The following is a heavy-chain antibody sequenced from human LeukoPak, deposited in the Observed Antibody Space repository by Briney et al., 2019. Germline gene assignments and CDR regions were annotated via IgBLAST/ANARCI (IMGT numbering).Heavy chain of an antibody. Sequence: GASVKVSRKASGYTFTSYDINWVRQATGQGLEWMGWMNPNSGNTGYAQKFQGRITITRNTSISTAYMELSSLRSEDTAVYYCAKVGYGDYLDYWGQGTLVTVSS. D-gene: IGHD4-17*01. J-gene: IGHJ4*02. CDR1: GYTFTSYD. CDR3: AKVGYGDYLDY. V-gene: IGHV1-8*03. CDR2: MNPNSGNT.